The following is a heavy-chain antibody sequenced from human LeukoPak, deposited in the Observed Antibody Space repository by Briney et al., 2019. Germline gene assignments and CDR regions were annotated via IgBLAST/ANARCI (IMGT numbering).Heavy chain of an antibody. D-gene: IGHD1-26*01. CDR2: ISGSGGST. J-gene: IGHJ3*02. Sequence: PGGSLRLSCAASGFTFSSYSMSWVRHAPGKGLEWVSAISGSGGSTYYADSVKGRFTISRDNSKNTLYLQMNSLRAEDTAVYYCARFVGAADAFDIWGQGTMVTVSS. V-gene: IGHV3-23*01. CDR3: ARFVGAADAFDI. CDR1: GFTFSSYS.